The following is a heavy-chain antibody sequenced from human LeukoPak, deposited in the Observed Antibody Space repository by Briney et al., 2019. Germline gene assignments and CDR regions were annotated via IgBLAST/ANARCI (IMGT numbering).Heavy chain of an antibody. CDR3: ARGNLDYYYYYMDV. J-gene: IGHJ6*03. CDR2: IYYSGST. V-gene: IGHV4-59*01. D-gene: IGHD1-7*01. CDR1: GGSISSYY. Sequence: TASETLSLTCTVSGGSISSYYWSWIRQPPGKGLEWIGYIYYSGSTNYNPSLKSRVTISVDTPKNQFSLKLSSVTAADTAVYYCARGNLDYYYYYMDVWGKGTTVTVSS.